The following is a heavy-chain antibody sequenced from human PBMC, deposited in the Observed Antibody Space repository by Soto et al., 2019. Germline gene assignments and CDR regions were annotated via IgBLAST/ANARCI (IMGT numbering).Heavy chain of an antibody. CDR1: GGSFSGYY. J-gene: IGHJ4*02. Sequence: QVQLQQWGAGLLKPSETLSLTCAVYGGSFSGYYWSWIRQPPGKGLEWIGEINHSGSTNYNPSLKSRVTISVDTSKNQFSLKLSSVTAADTAVYYCARGLLPPQSGLVPGDGPIDKDYWGQGTLVTVSS. D-gene: IGHD6-19*01. CDR3: ARGLLPPQSGLVPGDGPIDKDY. V-gene: IGHV4-34*01. CDR2: INHSGST.